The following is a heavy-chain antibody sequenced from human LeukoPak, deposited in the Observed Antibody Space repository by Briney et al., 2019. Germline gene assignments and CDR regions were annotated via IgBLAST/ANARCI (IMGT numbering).Heavy chain of an antibody. CDR1: GYSFTSYW. V-gene: IGHV5-51*01. CDR3: ARPGRDGGYSYGFDY. J-gene: IGHJ4*02. CDR2: IYPGDSET. D-gene: IGHD5-18*01. Sequence: GESLKISCKGSGYSFTSYWIGWVRQMPGKGLEWMGIIYPGDSETRYSPSFQGQVTISADKSISTVYLQWSSLKASDTAMYYCARPGRDGGYSYGFDYWGQGTLVTVSS.